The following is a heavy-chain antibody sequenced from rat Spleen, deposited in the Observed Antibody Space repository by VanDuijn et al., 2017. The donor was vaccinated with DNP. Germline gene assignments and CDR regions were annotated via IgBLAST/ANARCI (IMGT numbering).Heavy chain of an antibody. Sequence: EVQLVESGGGLVQPGRSLKLSCAASGFTFSDYYMAWVRGGGTKGLEWVAYISYNGGSSYYGDSVKGRFTISRDNAESTLYLQMNSLRSEDTATYYCAARYSSSWFAYWGQGTLVTVSS. CDR3: AARYSSSWFAY. V-gene: IGHV5-22*01. CDR2: ISYNGGSS. CDR1: GFTFSDYY. D-gene: IGHD1-2*01. J-gene: IGHJ3*01.